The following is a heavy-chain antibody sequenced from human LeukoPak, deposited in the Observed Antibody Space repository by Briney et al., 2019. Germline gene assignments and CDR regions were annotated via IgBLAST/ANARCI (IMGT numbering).Heavy chain of an antibody. V-gene: IGHV3-7*01. CDR2: IKQDGSEK. CDR1: GFIFNNYW. D-gene: IGHD2-15*01. CDR3: ARQRRYCSGDNCYQRTFDY. Sequence: PGGSLRLSCAASGFIFNNYWISWVRQAPGEGLEWVANIKQDGSEKYYVDSVKGRFTIPRDNAKNSLYLQMNSLRAEDTAVYYCARQRRYCSGDNCYQRTFDYWGQGTLVTVSS. J-gene: IGHJ4*02.